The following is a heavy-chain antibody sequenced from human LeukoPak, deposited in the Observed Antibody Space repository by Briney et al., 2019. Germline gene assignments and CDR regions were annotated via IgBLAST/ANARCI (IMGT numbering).Heavy chain of an antibody. D-gene: IGHD1-1*01. V-gene: IGHV5-51*01. CDR2: IFPDDSET. CDR1: KYTFTDYW. J-gene: IGHJ4*02. Sequence: GESLKISCKASKYTFTDYWIAWVRQVPGKGLEWMGIIFPDDSETRYSPSFRGQVTISADKSITTAYLHWSGLKASDTGMYYCVRTVTGIKSPFDYWGQGTLVRLL. CDR3: VRTVTGIKSPFDY.